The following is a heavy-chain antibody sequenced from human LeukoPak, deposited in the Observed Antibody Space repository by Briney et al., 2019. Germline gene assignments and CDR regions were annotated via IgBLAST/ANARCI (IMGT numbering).Heavy chain of an antibody. D-gene: IGHD2-21*01. CDR2: ISYDGSNK. CDR1: GFTFSSYA. Sequence: GGSLRLSCAASGFTFSSYAMHWVRQAPGKGLEWVAVISYDGSNKYYADSVKGRFTISRDNSKNTLYLQMNSLRAEDTAVYYCVRDRIFDYWGQGTLVTVSS. CDR3: VRDRIFDY. J-gene: IGHJ4*02. V-gene: IGHV3-30-3*01.